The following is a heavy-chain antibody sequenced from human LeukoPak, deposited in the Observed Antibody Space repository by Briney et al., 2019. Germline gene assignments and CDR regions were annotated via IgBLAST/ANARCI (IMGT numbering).Heavy chain of an antibody. CDR2: IYYSGST. V-gene: IGHV4-31*03. CDR3: ARDVVVPDSDYYYYMDV. CDR1: GGSISSGGYY. J-gene: IGHJ6*03. Sequence: SETLSLTCTVSGGSISSGGYYWSWLRQHPGKGLEWIGYIYYSGSTYYNPSLKSRVTISVDTSKNQFSLKLSSVTAADTAVYYCARDVVVPDSDYYYYMDVWGKGTTVTVSS. D-gene: IGHD2-2*01.